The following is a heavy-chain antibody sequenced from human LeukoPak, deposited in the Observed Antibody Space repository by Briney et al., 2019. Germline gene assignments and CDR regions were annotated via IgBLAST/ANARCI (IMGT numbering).Heavy chain of an antibody. Sequence: SETLSLTCTVSGGSISSYYWSWIRQPAGKGLEWIGRIYTSGSTNYNPSLKSRVTISVDTSKNQFSLKLSSVTAADTAVYYCARLGHSSGWYPHVDYWGQGTLVTVSS. CDR2: IYTSGST. D-gene: IGHD6-19*01. J-gene: IGHJ4*02. V-gene: IGHV4-4*07. CDR3: ARLGHSSGWYPHVDY. CDR1: GGSISSYY.